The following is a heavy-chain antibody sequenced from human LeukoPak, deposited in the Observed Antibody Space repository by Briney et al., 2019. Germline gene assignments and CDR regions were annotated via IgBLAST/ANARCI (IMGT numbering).Heavy chain of an antibody. D-gene: IGHD3-22*01. J-gene: IGHJ6*02. V-gene: IGHV3-30-3*01. CDR3: ARDFNGSGYYYLYYYYGMDV. CDR1: GFTFSSYA. CDR2: ISYDGSNK. Sequence: GGSLRLSCAASGFTFSSYAMHWVRQAPGKGLEWVAVISYDGSNKYYADSVKGRFTISRDNSKNTLYLQMNSLRAEDTAVYYCARDFNGSGYYYLYYYYGMDVWGQGTTVTVSS.